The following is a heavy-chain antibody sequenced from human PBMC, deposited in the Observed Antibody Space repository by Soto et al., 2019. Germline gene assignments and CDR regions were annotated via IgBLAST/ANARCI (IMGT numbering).Heavy chain of an antibody. D-gene: IGHD2-21*01. Sequence: SETLSLTCTVSGGYISTYYWSWIRQPPGKGLEWIGEINHSGSTNYNPSLKSRVTISVDTSKNQFSLKLTSVTAADTAVYYCARDKIAGLFDYWGQGTLVTVSS. CDR3: ARDKIAGLFDY. CDR1: GGYISTYY. CDR2: INHSGST. J-gene: IGHJ4*02. V-gene: IGHV4-34*01.